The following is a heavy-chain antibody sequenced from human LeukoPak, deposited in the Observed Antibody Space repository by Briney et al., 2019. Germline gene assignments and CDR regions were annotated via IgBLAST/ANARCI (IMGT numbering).Heavy chain of an antibody. CDR2: INHSGST. D-gene: IGHD6-19*01. CDR3: ARQADSSGWPAPDY. V-gene: IGHV4-34*01. CDR1: GGSFSGYY. J-gene: IGHJ4*02. Sequence: SETLSLTCAVYGGSFSGYYWSWIRQPPGKGLEWIGEINHSGSTNYNPSLKSRVTISVDTSKNQFSLKLSSVTAADTAVYYCARQADSSGWPAPDYWGQGTLVTVSS.